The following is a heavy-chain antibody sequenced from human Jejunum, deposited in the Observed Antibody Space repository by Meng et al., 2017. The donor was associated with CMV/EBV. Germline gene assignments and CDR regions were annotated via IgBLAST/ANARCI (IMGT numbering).Heavy chain of an antibody. CDR1: GFTFRDDY. CDR2: ISGSGSTI. V-gene: IGHV3-11*01. D-gene: IGHD6-19*01. CDR3: AASSDWYKGFDI. J-gene: IGHJ3*02. Sequence: AASGFTFRDDYMSWIRQAPGKGLEWVSYISGSGSTIYYADSVKGRFTISRDNAKNSLYLQMNTLRAEDTAVYYCAASSDWYKGFDIWGQGTMVTVSS.